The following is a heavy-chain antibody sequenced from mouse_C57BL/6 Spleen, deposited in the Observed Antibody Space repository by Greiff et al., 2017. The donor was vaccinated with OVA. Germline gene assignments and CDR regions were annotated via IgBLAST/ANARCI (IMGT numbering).Heavy chain of an antibody. CDR3: ARYYDYGYAMDY. CDR2: INPSNGGT. D-gene: IGHD2-4*01. CDR1: GYTFTSYW. Sequence: QVQLQQSGAELVRPGPSVKMSCKASGYTFTSYWMHWVKQRPGQGLEWIGNINPSNGGTNYNEKFKSKATLTVDKSSSTAYMQLSSLTSEDSAVYYCARYYDYGYAMDYWGQGTSVTVSS. V-gene: IGHV1-53*01. J-gene: IGHJ4*01.